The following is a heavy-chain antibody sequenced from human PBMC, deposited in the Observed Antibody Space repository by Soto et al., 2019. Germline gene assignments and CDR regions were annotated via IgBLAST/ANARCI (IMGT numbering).Heavy chain of an antibody. CDR2: ISGSGGST. V-gene: IGHV3-23*01. Sequence: GGSLRLSCAASGFTFSTYAMSWVRQAPGKGLEWVSSISGSGGSTYYADSVKGRFTISRDNSKNTLYLQMNSLRAEDTAVYYCSKGVHGDYPWYFDLWGRGTLVTVSS. CDR3: SKGVHGDYPWYFDL. CDR1: GFTFSTYA. J-gene: IGHJ2*01. D-gene: IGHD4-17*01.